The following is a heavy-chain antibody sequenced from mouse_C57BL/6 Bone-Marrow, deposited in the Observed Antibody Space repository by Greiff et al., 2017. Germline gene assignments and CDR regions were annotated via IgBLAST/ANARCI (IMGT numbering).Heavy chain of an antibody. CDR1: GFTFSSYG. Sequence: EVMLVESGGDLVKPGGSLKLSCAASGFTFSSYGMSWVRQTPDKRLEWVATISSGGSYTYYPASVKGRFTISRDKAKNTLYLQMSSLKSEDTAMYYCARHAGLDDWGQGTTLTVSS. V-gene: IGHV5-6*02. CDR3: ARHAGLDD. CDR2: ISSGGSYT. J-gene: IGHJ2*01. D-gene: IGHD2-2*01.